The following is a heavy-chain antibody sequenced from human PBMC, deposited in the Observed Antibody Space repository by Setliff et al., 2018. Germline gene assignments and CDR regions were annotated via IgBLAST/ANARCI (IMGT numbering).Heavy chain of an antibody. CDR3: ARDRGYCSSTACYPYIPGLDV. D-gene: IGHD2-2*01. CDR1: GFTFSSYS. V-gene: IGHV3-21*04. CDR2: ISSSSSYI. Sequence: GGSLRLSCAASGFTFSSYSMNWVRQAPGKGLEWVSSISSSSSYIYYADSVKGRFTISRDNAKNSLYLQMNSLRAEDTAVYYCARDRGYCSSTACYPYIPGLDVWGQGTMVTVSS. J-gene: IGHJ3*01.